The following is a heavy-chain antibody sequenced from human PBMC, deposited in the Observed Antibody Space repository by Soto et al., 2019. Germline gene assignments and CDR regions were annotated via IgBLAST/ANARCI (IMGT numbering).Heavy chain of an antibody. CDR1: VFTFSSYA. Sequence: GGSLRLSCAASVFTFSSYAMSWVRQAPGKGLEWVSAIIGSGGSTYYADSVKGRFTISRDNSKSTLYLQMNSLRAEDTAVYYCTKGYYYDTCGYFDSWGQGTLVTVSS. V-gene: IGHV3-23*01. CDR2: IIGSGGST. D-gene: IGHD3-22*01. CDR3: TKGYYYDTCGYFDS. J-gene: IGHJ4*02.